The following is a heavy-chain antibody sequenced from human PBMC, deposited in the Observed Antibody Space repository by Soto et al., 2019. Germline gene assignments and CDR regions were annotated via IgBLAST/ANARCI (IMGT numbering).Heavy chain of an antibody. V-gene: IGHV5-51*01. D-gene: IGHD3-3*01. Sequence: GQSLKISCKGSGYIFTSYWIGWVCQMPGKGLEWMGIIYPGDSDTRYSPSFQGQVTISADRSISTAYLQWSSLKASDTAMYYCARQNRYGFWSGDYTSDWFDPCGQGTLVAVS. CDR2: IYPGDSDT. CDR3: ARQNRYGFWSGDYTSDWFDP. CDR1: GYIFTSYW. J-gene: IGHJ5*02.